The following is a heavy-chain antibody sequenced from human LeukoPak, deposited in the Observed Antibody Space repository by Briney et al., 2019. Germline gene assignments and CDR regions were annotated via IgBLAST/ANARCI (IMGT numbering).Heavy chain of an antibody. CDR3: ARGDLDYDILTGRGWFDP. CDR1: GYTFTSYG. V-gene: IGHV1-18*01. Sequence: ASVKVSCKASGYTFTSYGISWVRQAPGQGLEWMGWISAYNGNTNYAQKLQGRVTITADESTSTAYMELSSLRSEDTAVYYCARGDLDYDILTGRGWFDPWGQGTLVTVSS. J-gene: IGHJ5*02. D-gene: IGHD3-9*01. CDR2: ISAYNGNT.